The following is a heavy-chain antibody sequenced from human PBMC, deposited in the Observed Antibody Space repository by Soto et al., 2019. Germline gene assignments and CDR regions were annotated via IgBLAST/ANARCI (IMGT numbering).Heavy chain of an antibody. J-gene: IGHJ5*02. Sequence: SETLSLTCTVSGGSISSSSYYWGWIRQPPGKGLEWIGSIYYSGSTYYNPSLKSRVTISVDTSKNQFSLKLSSVTAADTAVYYCARHVKAWQQPKKNVGVSWFDPWGQGTLVTVSS. CDR1: GGSISSSSYY. D-gene: IGHD6-13*01. V-gene: IGHV4-39*01. CDR3: ARHVKAWQQPKKNVGVSWFDP. CDR2: IYYSGST.